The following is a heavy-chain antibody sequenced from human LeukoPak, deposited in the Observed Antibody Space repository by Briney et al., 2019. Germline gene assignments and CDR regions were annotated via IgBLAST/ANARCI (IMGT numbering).Heavy chain of an antibody. D-gene: IGHD7-27*01. CDR3: ARGSSWGSGAGMDV. Sequence: SQTLSLTCAISGDSVSSNSAAWNWIRQSPSRGLEWLGRTYYRSKWYNDYAVSVKSRITINPDTSKNQFSLKLSSVTAADTAVYYCARGSSWGSGAGMDVWGQGTTVTVSS. V-gene: IGHV6-1*01. CDR2: TYYRSKWYN. J-gene: IGHJ6*02. CDR1: GDSVSSNSAA.